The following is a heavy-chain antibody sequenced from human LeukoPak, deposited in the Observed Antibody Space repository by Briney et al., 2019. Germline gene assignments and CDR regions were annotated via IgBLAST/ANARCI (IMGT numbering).Heavy chain of an antibody. CDR2: ISAYNGNT. CDR3: AESLGADDAFDI. J-gene: IGHJ3*02. D-gene: IGHD1-26*01. CDR1: GYTFTSYG. Sequence: ASVKVSCKASGYTFTSYGISWVRQAPGQGLEWMGWISAYNGNTNYAQKLQGRVTMTTDTPTSTAYMELRSLRSDDTAVYYCAESLGADDAFDIWGQGTMVTVSS. V-gene: IGHV1-18*01.